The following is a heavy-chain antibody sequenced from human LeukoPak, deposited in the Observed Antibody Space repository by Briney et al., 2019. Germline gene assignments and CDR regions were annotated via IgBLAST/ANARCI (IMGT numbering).Heavy chain of an antibody. CDR1: GFTFSSYS. V-gene: IGHV3-21*01. CDR2: ISSSSSYI. CDR3: ARDRSTGYTGD. Sequence: GGSLRLSCAASGFTFSSYSMNWVRQSPGKGLEWVSSISSSSSYIYYADSVKGRFTISRDNAKISPYLQMNSLRAEDTAVYYCARDRSTGYTGDWGQGTLVTVSS. J-gene: IGHJ4*02. D-gene: IGHD6-13*01.